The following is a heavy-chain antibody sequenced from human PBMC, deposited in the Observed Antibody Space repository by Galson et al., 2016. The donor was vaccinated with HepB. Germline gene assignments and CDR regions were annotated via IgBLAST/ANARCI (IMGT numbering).Heavy chain of an antibody. CDR2: ISTHSGTT. CDR3: VRDRERTLDY. J-gene: IGHJ4*02. D-gene: IGHD1-7*01. V-gene: IGHV1-18*04. CDR1: GYTFTTYG. Sequence: SVKVSCKASGYTFTTYGISWVRQAPGQGLEWMGWISTHSGTTNHAQELQGRITMTTDTSTSTAYMELTNLKSDDTAVYYCVRDRERTLDYWSQGTRVTVSS.